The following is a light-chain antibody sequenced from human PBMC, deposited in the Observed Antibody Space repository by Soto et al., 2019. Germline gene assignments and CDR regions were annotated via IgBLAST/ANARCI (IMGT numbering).Light chain of an antibody. CDR1: SSDVGAYDF. Sequence: QSALAQPASVSGSPGQSITISCTGTSSDVGAYDFVSWYQQHPDKAPKLMIYEVSNRPSGVSYRFSGSKSVNTATLTISGPQAEDESDYYCSSYTTSSTGVFGTGTKVTVL. V-gene: IGLV2-14*03. J-gene: IGLJ1*01. CDR2: EVS. CDR3: SSYTTSSTGV.